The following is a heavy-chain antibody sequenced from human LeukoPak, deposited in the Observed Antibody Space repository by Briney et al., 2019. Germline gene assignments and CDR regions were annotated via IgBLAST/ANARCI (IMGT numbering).Heavy chain of an antibody. Sequence: ASVKVSCKASGYTFTGYYMHWVRQAPGQGLEWMGRINPNSGGTNYAQKFQGRVTMTRDTSISTPYMELSRLRSDDTAVYYCARDQDSMTTCDYWGQGTLVTVSS. V-gene: IGHV1-2*06. CDR1: GYTFTGYY. D-gene: IGHD3-16*01. J-gene: IGHJ4*02. CDR3: ARDQDSMTTCDY. CDR2: INPNSGGT.